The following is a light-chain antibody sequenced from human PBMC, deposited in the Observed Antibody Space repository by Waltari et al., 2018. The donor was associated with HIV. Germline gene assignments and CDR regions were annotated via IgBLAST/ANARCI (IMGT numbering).Light chain of an antibody. V-gene: IGLV1-47*01. CDR2: RNN. CDR3: AAWDDNLNGL. Sequence: QSVLTQPPSASGTPGQRVTISCSGSSSNIGSNYVYWYQQLPGTAPKLLIYRNNQRPSGVPDRFSGSKSGTSASLAISGLRSEDEADYYCAAWDDNLNGLFGGGTKLTVL. CDR1: SSNIGSNY. J-gene: IGLJ3*02.